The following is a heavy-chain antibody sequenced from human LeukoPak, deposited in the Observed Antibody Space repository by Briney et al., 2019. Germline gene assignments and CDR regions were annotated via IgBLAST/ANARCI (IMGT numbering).Heavy chain of an antibody. CDR3: ARNIFPSDY. D-gene: IGHD2-21*01. J-gene: IGHJ4*02. CDR2: VYHSGAS. Sequence: SETLSLTCTVSGYSISSGYYWGWIRQPPGEGLEWIGSVYHSGASYYNPSLKSRVTISVDTSKNQFSLKLSSVTAADTAVYYCARNIFPSDYWGQGTLVTVSP. V-gene: IGHV4-38-2*02. CDR1: GYSISSGYY.